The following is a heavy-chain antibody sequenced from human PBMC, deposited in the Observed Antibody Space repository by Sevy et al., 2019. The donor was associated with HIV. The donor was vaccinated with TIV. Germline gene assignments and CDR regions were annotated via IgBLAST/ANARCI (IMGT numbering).Heavy chain of an antibody. Sequence: GGSLRLSCAASEFTVSSKYMSWVRQAPGKGLEWVSVIYSGGNTYYADSVKGRFIISRDISKNTLYLQMNSLRAEDTAIYYCATTSTPLYYYALDVWGQGTTVTVSS. V-gene: IGHV3-53*03. CDR1: EFTVSSKY. D-gene: IGHD2-15*01. CDR2: IYSGGNT. CDR3: ATTSTPLYYYALDV. J-gene: IGHJ6*02.